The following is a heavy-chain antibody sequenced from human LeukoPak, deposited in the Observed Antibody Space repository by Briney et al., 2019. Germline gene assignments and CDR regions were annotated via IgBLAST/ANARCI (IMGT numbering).Heavy chain of an antibody. CDR3: ASSPGPYYYDSSGYYRD. CDR1: GYTFTSYG. CDR2: ISAYNGNT. D-gene: IGHD3-22*01. J-gene: IGHJ4*02. V-gene: IGHV1-18*01. Sequence: ASVKVSCKASGYTFTSYGISWVRQAPGQGLEWMGWISAYNGNTNYAQKLQGRVTMTTDTSTSTAYMELRSLRSDDTAVYYCASSPGPYYYDSSGYYRDWGQGTLVTVSS.